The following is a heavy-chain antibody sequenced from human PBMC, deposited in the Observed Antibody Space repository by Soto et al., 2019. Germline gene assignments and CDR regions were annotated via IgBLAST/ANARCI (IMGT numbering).Heavy chain of an antibody. CDR1: GYTFTSYD. CDR2: MNPNSGNT. CDR3: ARGLELRYFDWFRNLYYYFYYGMDV. V-gene: IGHV1-8*01. Sequence: ASVKVSCKASGYTFTSYDINWVRQATGQGLEWMGWMNPNSGNTGYAQKFQGRVTMTRNTSISTAYMELSSLRSEDTAVYYCARGLELRYFDWFRNLYYYFYYGMDVWGQGTTVTVSS. D-gene: IGHD3-9*01. J-gene: IGHJ6*02.